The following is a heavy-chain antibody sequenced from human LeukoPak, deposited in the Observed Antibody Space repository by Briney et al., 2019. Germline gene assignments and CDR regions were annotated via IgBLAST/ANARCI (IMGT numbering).Heavy chain of an antibody. V-gene: IGHV4-39*07. J-gene: IGHJ4*02. CDR2: IYYSGST. CDR3: ARSTGYYPRYYFDY. Sequence: SETLSLTCTVSGGSISSSSYYWGWIRQPPGKGLEWIGSIYYSGSTYYNPSLKNRVTISVDTSKSQFSLKLSSVTAADTAVYYCARSTGYYPRYYFDYWGQGTLVTVSS. CDR1: GGSISSSSYY. D-gene: IGHD3-22*01.